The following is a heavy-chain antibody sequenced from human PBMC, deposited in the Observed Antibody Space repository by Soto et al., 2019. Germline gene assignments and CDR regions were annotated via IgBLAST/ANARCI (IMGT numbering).Heavy chain of an antibody. CDR1: GGSISSDF. Sequence: PSETLSLTCTVSGGSISSDFWSWIRQPPGKGLEYIGYINYNGGSNYNPSLQSRVTMSVDTSENHFSLKLRSVTAADSAVYYCARVSVGFCSGGGCYYYGMDFWGQGTTVTVSS. V-gene: IGHV4-59*01. CDR3: ARVSVGFCSGGGCYYYGMDF. D-gene: IGHD2-15*01. CDR2: INYNGGS. J-gene: IGHJ6*02.